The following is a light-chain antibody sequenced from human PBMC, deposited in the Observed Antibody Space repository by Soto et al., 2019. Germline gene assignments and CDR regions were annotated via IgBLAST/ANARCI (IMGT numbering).Light chain of an antibody. CDR2: DAS. V-gene: IGKV3-15*01. CDR1: QSVSSSY. Sequence: EIELTHSPGTLSLSPWEIATLTCRASQSVSSSYLAWYQHKPGQAPRLLFYDASTRATGIPARFSGSGSGTEFTLTICSLQSEDFAVYCCQLYHGWPTTFAQGTRLEIK. J-gene: IGKJ5*01. CDR3: QLYHGWPTT.